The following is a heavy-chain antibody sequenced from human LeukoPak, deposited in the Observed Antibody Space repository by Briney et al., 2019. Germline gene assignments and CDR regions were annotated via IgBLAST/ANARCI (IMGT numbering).Heavy chain of an antibody. D-gene: IGHD1-26*01. V-gene: IGHV4-59*01. Sequence: SETLSLTCTVSGGSISSYYWSWIRQPPGKGLEWIGYIYYSGSTNYKPSLKSRVTISVDTSKNQFSLKLSSVTAADTAVFYCARLEAGSYRWFDPWGQGTLVTVSS. CDR1: GGSISSYY. J-gene: IGHJ5*02. CDR3: ARLEAGSYRWFDP. CDR2: IYYSGST.